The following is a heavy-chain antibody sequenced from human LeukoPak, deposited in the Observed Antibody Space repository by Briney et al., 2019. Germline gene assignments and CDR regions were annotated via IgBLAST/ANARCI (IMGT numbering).Heavy chain of an antibody. J-gene: IGHJ6*03. Sequence: GGSLRLSCAASGFTFSSYSMNWVRQAPGKGLEWVSSISSSSSYIYYADSVKGRFTISRDNAKNSLYLQMNSLRAEDTAVYYCARSPRGGGKQPTYYYYMDVWGKGTTVTVSS. CDR3: ARSPRGGGKQPTYYYYMDV. CDR2: ISSSSSYI. D-gene: IGHD4-23*01. V-gene: IGHV3-21*04. CDR1: GFTFSSYS.